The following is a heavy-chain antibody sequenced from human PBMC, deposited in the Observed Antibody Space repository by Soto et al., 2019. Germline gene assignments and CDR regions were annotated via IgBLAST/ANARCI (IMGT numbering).Heavy chain of an antibody. CDR3: ARHRRETGTYAQPLDL. J-gene: IGHJ5*02. V-gene: IGHV4-39*01. CDR1: GGSISSASYY. Sequence: PSETLSLTCTVSGGSISSASYYWAWIRQAPGKGLEWIGAISYSGGTYHNPSLRSRITISIGPSKGQFSLDLTSVSAADTSFYFCARHRRETGTYAQPLDLSGQGTLVTVSS. CDR2: ISYSGGT. D-gene: IGHD1-1*01.